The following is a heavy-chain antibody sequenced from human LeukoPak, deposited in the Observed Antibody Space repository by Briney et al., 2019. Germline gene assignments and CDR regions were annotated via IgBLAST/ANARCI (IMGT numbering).Heavy chain of an antibody. D-gene: IGHD5-18*01. CDR1: GDSISSYY. J-gene: IGHJ3*01. CDR2: IYYSGST. CDR3: ARPAERGYSYGLDF. Sequence: SETLSLTCTVSGDSISSYYWSWIRQPPGKGLEWIGYIYYSGSTNYNPSLKSRVTISLDTSKNQVSLNLSSVTAADTAVYYCARPAERGYSYGLDFWGPGTMATASS. V-gene: IGHV4-59*01.